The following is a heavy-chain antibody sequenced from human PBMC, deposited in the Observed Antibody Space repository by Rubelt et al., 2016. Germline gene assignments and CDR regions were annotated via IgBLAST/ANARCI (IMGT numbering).Heavy chain of an antibody. J-gene: IGHJ6*02. Sequence: QVQLQESGPGLVKPSETLSLTCTVSGGSISSYYWSWIRQPPGKGLEWIGYIYYSGGTNYNPSLKSRFTVSVDTSKSQFSLKLSSVTAADTAGYYGAGSRRGYYYGMDVWGQGTTVTVSS. CDR3: AGSRRGYYYGMDV. CDR1: GGSISSYY. D-gene: IGHD3-10*01. V-gene: IGHV4-59*01. CDR2: IYYSGGT.